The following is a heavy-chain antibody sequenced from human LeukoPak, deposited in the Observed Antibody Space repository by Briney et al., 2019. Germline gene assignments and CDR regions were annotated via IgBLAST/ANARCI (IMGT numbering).Heavy chain of an antibody. J-gene: IGHJ4*02. CDR2: ISGSGGST. CDR1: GFTFSSYA. V-gene: IGHV3-23*01. CDR3: AKLFKAYSSTWIDY. Sequence: PGGSLRLSCAASGFTFSSYAMSWVRQAPGKGLEWVSGISGSGGSTYYADSVKGRFAISRDNAKNSLYLQMDSLRAEDTAIYYCAKLFKAYSSTWIDYWGQGNLVTVSS. D-gene: IGHD6-13*01.